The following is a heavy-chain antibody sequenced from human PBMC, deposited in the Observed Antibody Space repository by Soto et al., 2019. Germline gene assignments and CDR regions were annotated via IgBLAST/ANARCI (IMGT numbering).Heavy chain of an antibody. J-gene: IGHJ4*02. CDR2: IYHSGST. CDR3: ARGRRVDTAMADFDY. V-gene: IGHV4-4*02. CDR1: GGSISSSNW. Sequence: QVQLQESGPGLVKPSGTLSLTCAVSGGSISSSNWWSWVRQPPGKGLEWIGEIYHSGSTNYNPSLRSRDTLSVDRSKHQFSLKLSSVTAADTAVYYCARGRRVDTAMADFDYWGQGTLVTVSS. D-gene: IGHD5-18*01.